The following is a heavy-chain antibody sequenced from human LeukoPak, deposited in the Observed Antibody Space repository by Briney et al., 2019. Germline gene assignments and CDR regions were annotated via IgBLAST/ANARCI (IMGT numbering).Heavy chain of an antibody. Sequence: GGSLRLSCAASGFTVSNNYMSWVRQAPGKGLEWVALIYSGGSTYYADSVKGRFTISRDNSRNTLDLQMSSLRAEDTAVYYCVKGGRTTGTTVLDYWGQGTLVTVSS. CDR3: VKGGRTTGTTVLDY. D-gene: IGHD1-1*01. CDR1: GFTVSNNY. V-gene: IGHV3-66*01. CDR2: IYSGGST. J-gene: IGHJ4*02.